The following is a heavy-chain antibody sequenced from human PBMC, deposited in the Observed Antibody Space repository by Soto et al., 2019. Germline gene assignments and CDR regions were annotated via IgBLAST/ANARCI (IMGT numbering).Heavy chain of an antibody. Sequence: SETLSLTCTVSGGSISSFYWSWLRQSPGKGLEWIGYVHYKGITNYNPSLESRVTISIDTSKKQFSLKMSSVTTADTAVYYCAGRAAVLRGPWFDPWGQGTLVTV. CDR1: GGSISSFY. CDR3: AGRAAVLRGPWFDP. D-gene: IGHD1-26*01. V-gene: IGHV4-59*01. CDR2: VHYKGIT. J-gene: IGHJ5*02.